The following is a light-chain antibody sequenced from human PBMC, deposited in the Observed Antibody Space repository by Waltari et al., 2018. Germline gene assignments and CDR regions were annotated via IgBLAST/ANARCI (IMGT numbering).Light chain of an antibody. CDR2: EVF. CDR3: CSYAGRGTYV. CDR1: TSDVGSYDL. V-gene: IGLV2-23*02. J-gene: IGLJ1*01. Sequence: QSALTQPASVSGTPGQSITISCSGTTSDVGSYDLVSWYQHHPGEAPKLLICEVFKRPPDMSSRCSGAKSGSTASLTISGLQPEDEADYYCCSYAGRGTYVFGSGTKVTVL.